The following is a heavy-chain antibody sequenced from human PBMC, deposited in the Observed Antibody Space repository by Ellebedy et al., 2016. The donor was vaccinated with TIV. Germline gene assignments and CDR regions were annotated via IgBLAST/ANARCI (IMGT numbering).Heavy chain of an antibody. CDR2: IYTSGST. Sequence: SETLSLXXTVSGGSISSYYWSWIRQPAGKGLEWIGRIYTSGSTNYNPSLKSRVTMPVDTSKNQFSLKLSSVTAADTAVYYCASGLVTDSSGTYGAFDIWGQGTMVTVSS. D-gene: IGHD3-22*01. J-gene: IGHJ3*02. V-gene: IGHV4-4*07. CDR1: GGSISSYY. CDR3: ASGLVTDSSGTYGAFDI.